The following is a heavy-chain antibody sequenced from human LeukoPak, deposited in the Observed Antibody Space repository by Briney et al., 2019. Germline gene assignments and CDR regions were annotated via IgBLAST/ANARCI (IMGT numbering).Heavy chain of an antibody. CDR2: ISHSGIT. J-gene: IGHJ4*02. V-gene: IGHV4-38-2*02. CDR3: ARGERGSDY. CDR1: GYSITSGYY. D-gene: IGHD5-24*01. Sequence: SETLSLTCSVSGYSITSGYYWGWFRQPPGKGLEWIASISHSGITCYKPSLKSRLTISVDPSNNHFSLKVTSVTAADTAVYYCARGERGSDYWGQGTLITVSS.